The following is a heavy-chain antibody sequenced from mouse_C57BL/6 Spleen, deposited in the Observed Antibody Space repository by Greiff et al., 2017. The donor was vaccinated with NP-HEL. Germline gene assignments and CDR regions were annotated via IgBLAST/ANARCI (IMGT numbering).Heavy chain of an antibody. Sequence: VQLKESGGGLVKPGGSLKLSCAASGFTFSDYGMHWVRQAPEKGLEWVAYISSGSSTIYYADTVKGRFTISRDNAKNTLFLQMTSLRSEDTAMYYCASPLYYGSRSWYFDVWGTGTTVTVSS. J-gene: IGHJ1*03. V-gene: IGHV5-17*01. D-gene: IGHD1-1*01. CDR1: GFTFSDYG. CDR3: ASPLYYGSRSWYFDV. CDR2: ISSGSSTI.